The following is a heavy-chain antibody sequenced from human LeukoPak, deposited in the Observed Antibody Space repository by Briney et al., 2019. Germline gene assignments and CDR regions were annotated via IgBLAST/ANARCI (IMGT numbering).Heavy chain of an antibody. J-gene: IGHJ1*01. D-gene: IGHD3-10*01. V-gene: IGHV3-23*01. CDR2: IIGSGGTT. CDR1: GFSFGSFA. CDR3: AKYFASGSYYKLPH. Sequence: GGSLRLSCAASGFSFGSFAMSWVRQSPGKGLEWVSGIIGSGGTTFYADSVKGRFTISRDNSKNTLYLQMNSLRAEDTAIYYCAKYFASGSYYKLPHWGQGTLVTVSS.